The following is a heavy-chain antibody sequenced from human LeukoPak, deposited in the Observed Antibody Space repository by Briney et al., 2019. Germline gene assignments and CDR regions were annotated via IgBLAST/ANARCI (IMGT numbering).Heavy chain of an antibody. CDR1: GGTFSSYA. CDR3: ARDGTIFYGMDV. J-gene: IGHJ6*02. CDR2: IIPIFGTA. Sequence: GASVKVSCKASGGTFSSYAISWVRQAPGQGLEWMGGIIPIFGTANYAQKFQGRVTITADEPTSTAYMELSSLRSEDTAVYYCARDGTIFYGMDVWGQGTTVTVSS. V-gene: IGHV1-69*13. D-gene: IGHD3-3*01.